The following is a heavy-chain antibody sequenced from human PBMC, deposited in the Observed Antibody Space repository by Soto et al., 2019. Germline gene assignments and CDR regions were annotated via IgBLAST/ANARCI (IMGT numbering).Heavy chain of an antibody. V-gene: IGHV3-30*18. CDR1: GFTINTYG. D-gene: IGHD1-1*01. Sequence: GSLRLSCAASGFTINTYGMHWVRQAPGKGLEWVSVITYDGGNKYYADSVKGRFSISRDNSRNTLYLQMYSLRAEDTAVYYCAKDPKATGTHYWGRGTLVTVSS. J-gene: IGHJ4*02. CDR3: AKDPKATGTHY. CDR2: ITYDGGNK.